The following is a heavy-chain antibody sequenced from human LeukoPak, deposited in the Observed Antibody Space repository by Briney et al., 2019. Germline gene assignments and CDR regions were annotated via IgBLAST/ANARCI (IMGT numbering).Heavy chain of an antibody. V-gene: IGHV1-69*13. CDR1: GGTFSSYA. Sequence: SVKVSCKASGGTFSSYAISWVRQAPGQGLEWMGGIIPIFGTVNYAQKFQGRVTITADESTSTAYMELSSLRSEDTAVYYCARRECGGDCYSFDYWGQGTLVTASS. D-gene: IGHD2-21*02. J-gene: IGHJ4*02. CDR3: ARRECGGDCYSFDY. CDR2: IIPIFGTV.